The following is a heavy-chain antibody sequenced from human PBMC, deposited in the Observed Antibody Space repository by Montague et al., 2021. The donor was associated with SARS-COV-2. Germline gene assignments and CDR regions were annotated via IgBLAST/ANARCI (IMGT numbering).Heavy chain of an antibody. CDR3: VRYSGCFYFDF. CDR2: TYYRSKWYS. Sequence: CPISGDSVSINRVAWSLIRQSPSIGLVWLGRTYYRSKWYSDYAPXVRVRLTVNPDASKNEFSLELNYVTPEDTAVYYCVRYSGCFYFDFWGQGTLVTVSS. J-gene: IGHJ4*02. CDR1: GDSVSINRVA. V-gene: IGHV6-1*01. D-gene: IGHD6-19*01.